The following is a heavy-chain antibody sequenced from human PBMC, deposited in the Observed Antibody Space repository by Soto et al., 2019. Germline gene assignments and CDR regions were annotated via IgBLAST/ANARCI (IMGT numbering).Heavy chain of an antibody. CDR3: ARDGIVGVPATQWDYYPYYMDV. D-gene: IGHD2-2*01. J-gene: IGHJ6*03. Sequence: TGGSLRLSCAASGFTLSTYGMHWVRQAPGKGLEWVAVIYYDGTNKYYTDSVKGRFTISRDNSKNTLYLQMNSLRAEDTAVYYCARDGIVGVPATQWDYYPYYMDVWGKGTTVTVSS. CDR2: IYYDGTNK. CDR1: GFTLSTYG. V-gene: IGHV3-33*01.